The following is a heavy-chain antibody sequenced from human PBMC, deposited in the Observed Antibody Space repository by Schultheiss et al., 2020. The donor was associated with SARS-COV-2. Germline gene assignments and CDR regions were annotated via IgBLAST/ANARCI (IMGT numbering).Heavy chain of an antibody. CDR2: IRTKPDKYTT. J-gene: IGHJ4*02. CDR3: ARDPDTPMTLDY. V-gene: IGHV3-73*01. CDR1: GFTFSGSA. D-gene: IGHD5-18*01. Sequence: GGSLRLSCAASGFTFSGSAIHWVRQAAGEGLEWVGRIRTKPDKYTTAYAKSVEGRFSVSRDDSKNTAYLQMNSLKTEDTAIYYCARDPDTPMTLDYWGQGTLVTVSS.